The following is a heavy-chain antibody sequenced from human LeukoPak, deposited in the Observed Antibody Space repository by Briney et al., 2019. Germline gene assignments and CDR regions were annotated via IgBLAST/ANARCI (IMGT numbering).Heavy chain of an antibody. Sequence: TGGSLRLSCAASGFTFSSYSMNWVRQAPGKGLEWVSYISSSSSTIYYADSVKGRFTISRDNAKNSLYLQMNSLRAEDTAVYYCARHQGYSSSSALDYWGQGTLVTVSS. CDR3: ARHQGYSSSSALDY. D-gene: IGHD6-13*01. CDR2: ISSSSSTI. J-gene: IGHJ4*02. V-gene: IGHV3-48*01. CDR1: GFTFSSYS.